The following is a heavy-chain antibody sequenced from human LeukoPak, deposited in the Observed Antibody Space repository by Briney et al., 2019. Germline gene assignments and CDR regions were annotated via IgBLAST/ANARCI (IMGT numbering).Heavy chain of an antibody. CDR3: GRDLGGRSGY. V-gene: IGHV3-48*01. J-gene: IGHJ4*02. Sequence: GGSLRLSCAASGFTFTTYGMNWLRQAPGKGLEWVSYLSGRSNSIYYAESVKGRFTISRDNAKNSLYLQMNSLRAEDTAVYYCGRDLGGRSGYWGQGTLVTVSS. D-gene: IGHD1-26*01. CDR2: LSGRSNSI. CDR1: GFTFTTYG.